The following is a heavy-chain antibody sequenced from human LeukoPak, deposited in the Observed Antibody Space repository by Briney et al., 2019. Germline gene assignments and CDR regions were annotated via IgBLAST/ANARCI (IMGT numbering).Heavy chain of an antibody. V-gene: IGHV3-53*01. D-gene: IGHD6-19*01. Sequence: GGSLRLSCAASGFTVSSNYMSWVRQAPGKGLEWVSVIYSGGSTYYADSVKGRFTISRHNSKNTLYLQMNSLRAEDTAVYYCAKVGRYSSLYYFDYWGQGTLVTVSS. CDR3: AKVGRYSSLYYFDY. J-gene: IGHJ4*02. CDR2: IYSGGST. CDR1: GFTVSSNY.